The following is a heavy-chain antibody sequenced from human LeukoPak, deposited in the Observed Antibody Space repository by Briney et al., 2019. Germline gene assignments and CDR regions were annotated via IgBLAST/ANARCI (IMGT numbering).Heavy chain of an antibody. V-gene: IGHV4-61*02. CDR1: AASISSDNYY. CDR3: ARGVFMTSGRYFYYMDL. J-gene: IGHJ6*03. D-gene: IGHD2-21*01. CDR2: FYAGDT. Sequence: SETPSLTCTVSAASISSDNYYWNWIRQPAGRGLEWIGRFYAGDTKYNPSLNNRATVSVDTSKNQFSLTLSSVTAADTATYYCARGVFMTSGRYFYYMDLWGTGTTVTVSS.